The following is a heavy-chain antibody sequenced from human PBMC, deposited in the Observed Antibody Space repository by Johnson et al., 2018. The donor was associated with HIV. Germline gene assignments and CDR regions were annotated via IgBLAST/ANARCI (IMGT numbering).Heavy chain of an antibody. J-gene: IGHJ3*02. V-gene: IGHV3-23*04. CDR1: GFTFSSYA. Sequence: VQLVEYGGGLVQPGGSLRLSCAASGFTFSSYAMSWVRQAPGKGLEWVSAIRGRGDTTYYADSVKGRFAFSRDNSKTTLHLQMNSLRAEDTAVYYCARADWGYDSSAFDAFDIWGQGTMVTVSS. CDR3: ARADWGYDSSAFDAFDI. CDR2: IRGRGDTT. D-gene: IGHD3-22*01.